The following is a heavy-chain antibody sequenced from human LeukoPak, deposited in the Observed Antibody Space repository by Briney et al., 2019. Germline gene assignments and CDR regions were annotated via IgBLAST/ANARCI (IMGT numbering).Heavy chain of an antibody. Sequence: PGGSLRLSCAASGFTFSSYAMSWVRQAPGKGLEWVAGISGSGGRTFYADSVKGRFTISRDNSKNTLYLQMNSLRAEDTAVYYCAKVRDCSGGSCQYCFDYWGQGTLVTVSS. CDR1: GFTFSSYA. V-gene: IGHV3-23*01. CDR3: AKVRDCSGGSCQYCFDY. CDR2: ISGSGGRT. D-gene: IGHD2-15*01. J-gene: IGHJ4*02.